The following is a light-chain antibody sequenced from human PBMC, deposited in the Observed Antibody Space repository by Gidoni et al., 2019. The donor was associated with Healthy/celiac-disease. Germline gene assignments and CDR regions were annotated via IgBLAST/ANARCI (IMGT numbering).Light chain of an antibody. J-gene: IGLJ1*01. CDR2: QDS. Sequence: SYELTQPPSVSVSPGQTASITCSGDKLGDKYACWYQQKPGQSPVLVIYQDSKLPSGIPERFSGSNSGNTATLTISGTQAMDEADYYCQAWDSSTARYVFGTGTKVTVL. V-gene: IGLV3-1*01. CDR3: QAWDSSTARYV. CDR1: KLGDKY.